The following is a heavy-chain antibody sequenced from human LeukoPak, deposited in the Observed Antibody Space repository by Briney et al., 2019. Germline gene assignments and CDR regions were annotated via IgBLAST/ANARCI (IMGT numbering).Heavy chain of an antibody. Sequence: GGSLRLSCAASGFTFSSYEMIWVRQAPGKGLEWVSYIGTSGSSIYYADSVKGRFTISRDNAKNSLYLQMNSLRDEDTAVYYCARDEKLRTGVWYFDYWGQGTLVTVSS. CDR2: IGTSGSSI. D-gene: IGHD7-27*01. CDR1: GFTFSSYE. J-gene: IGHJ4*02. V-gene: IGHV3-48*03. CDR3: ARDEKLRTGVWYFDY.